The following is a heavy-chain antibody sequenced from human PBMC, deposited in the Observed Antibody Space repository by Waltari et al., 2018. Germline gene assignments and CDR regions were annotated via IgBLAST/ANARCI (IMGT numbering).Heavy chain of an antibody. V-gene: IGHV4-34*01. Sequence: QVHLQQWGAGLLKPSETLSLTCGVYSGSLTGYHWNWIRQAPGKGLEWIGEINHSGNPDYNPSLGSRVTISADTSKNQFSLHLTSVTAADTAVYYCARGHPFTIVSPRYYYYYYMDVWDKGTAVTVSS. CDR1: SGSLTGYH. J-gene: IGHJ6*03. CDR2: INHSGNP. CDR3: ARGHPFTIVSPRYYYYYYMDV. D-gene: IGHD3-9*01.